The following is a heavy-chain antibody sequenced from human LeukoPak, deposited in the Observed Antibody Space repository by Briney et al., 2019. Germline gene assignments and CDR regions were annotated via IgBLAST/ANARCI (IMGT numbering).Heavy chain of an antibody. J-gene: IGHJ5*02. V-gene: IGHV1-2*06. Sequence: ASVKVSCTASGYTFTGYYMHWVRQAPGQGLEWMGRINPNSGGTNYAQKFQGRVTMTRDTSISTAYMELSRLRSDDTAVYYCARDAPGYCSGGSCYMPNWFDPWGQGTLVTVSS. CDR1: GYTFTGYY. CDR2: INPNSGGT. CDR3: ARDAPGYCSGGSCYMPNWFDP. D-gene: IGHD2-15*01.